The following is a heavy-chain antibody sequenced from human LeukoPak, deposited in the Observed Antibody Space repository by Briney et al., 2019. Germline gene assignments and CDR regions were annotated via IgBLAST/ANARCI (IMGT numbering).Heavy chain of an antibody. D-gene: IGHD3-22*01. CDR1: GVTFGDYA. J-gene: IGHJ4*02. Sequence: GSLRLSCTASGVTFGDYAMSWVRQAPGKGLEWVGFIRSKAYGGTTEYAASVKGRFTISRDDSKSIAYLQMNSLKTEDTAVYYCTRTDYYDSSGQGYWGQGTLVTVSS. CDR3: TRTDYYDSSGQGY. CDR2: IRSKAYGGTT. V-gene: IGHV3-49*04.